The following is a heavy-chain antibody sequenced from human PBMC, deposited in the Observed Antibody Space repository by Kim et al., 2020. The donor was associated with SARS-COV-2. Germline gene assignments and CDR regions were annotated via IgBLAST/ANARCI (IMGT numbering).Heavy chain of an antibody. D-gene: IGHD2-21*02. Sequence: DPGKGRFTISRDNSKNTLYLQMNSLRAEDTAVYYCARSSPYCGGNCQIAYWGQGTLVTVSS. CDR3: ARSSPYCGGNCQIAY. V-gene: IGHV3-23*01. J-gene: IGHJ4*02.